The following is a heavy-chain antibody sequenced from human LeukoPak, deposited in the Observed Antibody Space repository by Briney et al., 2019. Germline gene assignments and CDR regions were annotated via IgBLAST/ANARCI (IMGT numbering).Heavy chain of an antibody. Sequence: GGSLRLSCAASGFTFSSYEMNWVRQAPGKGLEWVSYISSSGSTIYYADSVEGRFTISRDNAKNSLYLQMNSLRAEDTAVYYCARDLDILTGKDRLYYYYGMDVWGQGTTVTVSS. J-gene: IGHJ6*02. CDR2: ISSSGSTI. V-gene: IGHV3-48*03. CDR1: GFTFSSYE. D-gene: IGHD3-9*01. CDR3: ARDLDILTGKDRLYYYYGMDV.